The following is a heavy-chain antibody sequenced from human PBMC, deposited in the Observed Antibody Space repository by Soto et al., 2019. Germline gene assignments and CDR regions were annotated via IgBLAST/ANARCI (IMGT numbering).Heavy chain of an antibody. Sequence: GESLKISCKGSGYSFTSYWIGWVRQMPGKGLEWMGIIYPGDSDTRYSPSFQGQVTISADKSISTAYLQWSSLKASDTAMYYCARHRVGYYDSSGYYLSNYYYGMDVWGQGTTVTVSS. D-gene: IGHD3-22*01. CDR1: GYSFTSYW. V-gene: IGHV5-51*01. J-gene: IGHJ6*02. CDR3: ARHRVGYYDSSGYYLSNYYYGMDV. CDR2: IYPGDSDT.